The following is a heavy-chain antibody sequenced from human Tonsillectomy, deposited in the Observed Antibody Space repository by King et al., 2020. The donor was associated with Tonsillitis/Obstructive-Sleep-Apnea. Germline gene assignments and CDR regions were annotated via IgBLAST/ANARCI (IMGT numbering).Heavy chain of an antibody. CDR3: ARDPPDDSTGYFSFDY. CDR1: GFTFNRYA. D-gene: IGHD3-22*01. CDR2: IWYDGSNK. Sequence: VQLVESGGGAVQPGRSLRLSCAASGFTFNRYATHWVRQAPGKGLEWVAVIWYDGSNKYYADSVKGRFTISRDNSKNIVYLQMNSLRAEDTAVYYCARDPPDDSTGYFSFDYWGQGTLVTVSS. V-gene: IGHV3-33*01. J-gene: IGHJ4*02.